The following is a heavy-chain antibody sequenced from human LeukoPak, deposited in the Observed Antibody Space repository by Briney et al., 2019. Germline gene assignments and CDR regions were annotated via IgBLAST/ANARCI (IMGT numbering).Heavy chain of an antibody. J-gene: IGHJ3*02. Sequence: PGRALRLSCAASGVTFSSDGMHWVRQAPGKGGEWVAVIWYDGSNKYYADSVKGRFTISRDNSKNTLYLQMNSLRAEDTAVYYCARDRWGAFDIWGQGTMVTVSS. CDR3: ARDRWGAFDI. CDR2: IWYDGSNK. V-gene: IGHV3-33*01. CDR1: GVTFSSDG. D-gene: IGHD3-16*01.